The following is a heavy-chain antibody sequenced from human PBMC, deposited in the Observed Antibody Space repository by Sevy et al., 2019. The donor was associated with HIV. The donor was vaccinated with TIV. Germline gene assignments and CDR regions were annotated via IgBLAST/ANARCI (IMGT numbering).Heavy chain of an antibody. D-gene: IGHD3-22*01. Sequence: ASVKVSCKVSGYTLTELSMHWVRQAPGKGLEWMGSFDPEDGETIYAQKFQGRVTMTEDTFKDTAYMELSSLRSEDAAVYYCATTKDYYDSSGSPFDYWGHGTLVTVSS. J-gene: IGHJ4*01. CDR2: FDPEDGET. CDR1: GYTLTELS. CDR3: ATTKDYYDSSGSPFDY. V-gene: IGHV1-24*01.